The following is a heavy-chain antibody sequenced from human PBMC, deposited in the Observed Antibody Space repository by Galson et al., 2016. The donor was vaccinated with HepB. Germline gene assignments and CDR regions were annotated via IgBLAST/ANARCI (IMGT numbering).Heavy chain of an antibody. V-gene: IGHV3-64D*06. J-gene: IGHJ6*02. CDR3: VKSNLAAPGVFYGMDV. Sequence: SLRLSCAASGFSFSSYPMHWVRQAPGKGLEYVSGITTNGDDTKYADSVKGRFTIFRDNSKNTLYLQMRSLRAEDTAVYYCVKSNLAAPGVFYGMDVWGQGTSVTVSS. CDR2: ITTNGDDT. D-gene: IGHD6-13*01. CDR1: GFSFSSYP.